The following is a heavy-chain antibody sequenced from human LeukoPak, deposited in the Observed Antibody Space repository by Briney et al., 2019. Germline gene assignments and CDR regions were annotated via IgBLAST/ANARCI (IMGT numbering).Heavy chain of an antibody. D-gene: IGHD1-14*01. CDR3: AGEQPWTGGLNY. CDR2: IYYSGST. V-gene: IGHV4-38-2*02. J-gene: IGHJ4*02. CDR1: GFTFSDYN. Sequence: GSLRLSCAASGFTFSDYNMRWIRQAPGKGLEWIGSIYYSGSTYYNPSLKSRVTISVDTSKNQFSLKLSSVTAADTAVYYCAGEQPWTGGLNYWGQGTLVTVSS.